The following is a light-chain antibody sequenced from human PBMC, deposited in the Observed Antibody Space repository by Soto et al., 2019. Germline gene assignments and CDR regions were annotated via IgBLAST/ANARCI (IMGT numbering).Light chain of an antibody. CDR3: QQYGSSSFT. CDR2: GAS. V-gene: IGKV3-20*01. Sequence: ESVLTQSPGTLSLSPGERATLSCRASQSVSSSYLAWYQQKPGQAPRLLIYGASSRATGIPDRFSGSGSGTDFTLTISRLEPEDFAVYYCQQYGSSSFTFGPGTKVDLK. CDR1: QSVSSSY. J-gene: IGKJ3*01.